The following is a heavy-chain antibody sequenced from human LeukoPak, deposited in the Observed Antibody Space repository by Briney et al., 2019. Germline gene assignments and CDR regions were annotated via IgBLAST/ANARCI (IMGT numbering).Heavy chain of an antibody. J-gene: IGHJ3*02. D-gene: IGHD3-22*01. Sequence: SETLSLTCTVSGGSISSYYWSWIRQPAGEGLEWIGRIYTSGSTNYNPSLKSRVTMSVDTSKNQFSLKLSSVTAADTAVYYCARNTQPASIITMIVVGGAFDIWGQGTMVTVSS. CDR1: GGSISSYY. V-gene: IGHV4-4*07. CDR3: ARNTQPASIITMIVVGGAFDI. CDR2: IYTSGST.